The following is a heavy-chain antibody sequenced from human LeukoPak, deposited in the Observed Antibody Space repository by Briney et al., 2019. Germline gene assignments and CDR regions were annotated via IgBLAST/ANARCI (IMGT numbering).Heavy chain of an antibody. V-gene: IGHV4-34*01. CDR3: AREIQDFDY. CDR2: IYYSGST. CDR1: GGSFSGYY. J-gene: IGHJ4*02. Sequence: SSETLSLTCAVYGGSFSGYYWSWIRQPPGKGLEWIGSIYYSGSTYYNPSLKSRVTISVDTSKNQFSLKLSSVTAADTAVYYCAREIQDFDYWGQGTLVTVSS.